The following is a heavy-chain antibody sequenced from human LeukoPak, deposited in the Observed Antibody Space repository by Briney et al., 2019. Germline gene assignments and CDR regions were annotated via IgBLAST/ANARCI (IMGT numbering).Heavy chain of an antibody. J-gene: IGHJ5*02. D-gene: IGHD2-21*02. CDR3: AREGGRRGDSADENWFDP. V-gene: IGHV4-59*01. Sequence: SETLSLTCTVSGGSISSYYWSWIRQPPGKGLEWIGYIYYSGSTNYNPSLKSRVTISVDTSKNQFSLKLSSVTAADTAVYYCAREGGRRGDSADENWFDPWGQGTLVTVSS. CDR2: IYYSGST. CDR1: GGSISSYY.